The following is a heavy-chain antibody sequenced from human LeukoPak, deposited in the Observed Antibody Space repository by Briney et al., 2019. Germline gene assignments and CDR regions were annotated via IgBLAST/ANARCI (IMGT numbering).Heavy chain of an antibody. J-gene: IGHJ4*02. D-gene: IGHD3-22*01. Sequence: GGSLRLSCAASGFTLSSYAMSWVRQAPGKGLEWVSAISGSGGSTYYADSVKGRFTISRDNSKNTLYLQMNSLRAEDTAVYYCAKEGHYYDSSGYYAQFFDYWGQGTLVTVSS. CDR1: GFTLSSYA. CDR3: AKEGHYYDSSGYYAQFFDY. CDR2: ISGSGGST. V-gene: IGHV3-23*01.